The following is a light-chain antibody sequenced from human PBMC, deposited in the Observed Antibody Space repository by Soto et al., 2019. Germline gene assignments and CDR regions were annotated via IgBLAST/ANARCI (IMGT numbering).Light chain of an antibody. Sequence: NFMLTQPHSVSESPGKTVIISCPRSSGSIASNYVQWYQQRPGSSPTTVIYEDNQRPSGVPDRFSGSIDSSSNSASLAISGVETEDEADYFCQSYDATNQVFGGGTKLTVL. CDR2: EDN. J-gene: IGLJ3*02. V-gene: IGLV6-57*01. CDR1: SGSIASNY. CDR3: QSYDATNQV.